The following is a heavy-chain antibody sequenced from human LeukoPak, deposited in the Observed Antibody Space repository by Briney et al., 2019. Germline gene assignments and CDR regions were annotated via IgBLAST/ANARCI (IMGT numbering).Heavy chain of an antibody. CDR3: TRRGGSSSSDWFNP. CDR1: GGSISNYY. D-gene: IGHD6-6*01. Sequence: SETLSLTCTVSGGSISNYYWSWIRQPPGKGLEWIGYVYYTGSTSYNPSLKSRVTISGDTSKNQFSLKLSSVTAADTAVYYCTRRGGSSSSDWFNPWGQGTLVIVSS. CDR2: VYYTGST. J-gene: IGHJ5*02. V-gene: IGHV4-59*08.